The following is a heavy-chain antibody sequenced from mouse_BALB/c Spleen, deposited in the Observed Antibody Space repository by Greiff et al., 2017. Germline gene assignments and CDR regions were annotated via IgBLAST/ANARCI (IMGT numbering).Heavy chain of an antibody. Sequence: QVQLQQSGAELMKPGASVKISCKATGYTFSSYWIEWVKQRPGHGLEWIGEILPGSGSTNYNEKFKGKATFTADTSSNTAYMQLSSLTSEDSAVYYCARGIMITTLDYWGQGTTLTVSS. CDR1: GYTFSSYW. V-gene: IGHV1-9*01. J-gene: IGHJ2*01. CDR3: ARGIMITTLDY. D-gene: IGHD2-4*01. CDR2: ILPGSGST.